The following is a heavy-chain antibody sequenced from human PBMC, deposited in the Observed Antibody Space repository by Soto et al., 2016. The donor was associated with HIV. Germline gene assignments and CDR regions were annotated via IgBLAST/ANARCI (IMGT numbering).Heavy chain of an antibody. Sequence: EVQLVESGGGVVRPGGSLRLSCTASGFIFGDFAMSWVRQAPGMGLEWVRGVTWNGGNTGYADSVKGRFTISRDNAKNSLYLQMNSLRVEDTALYYCARDRGYYYGSGSSKAVYYYGMDVWGQGTRSPSP. CDR1: GFIFGDFA. D-gene: IGHD3-10*01. CDR2: VTWNGGNT. CDR3: ARDRGYYYGSGSSKAVYYYGMDV. J-gene: IGHJ6*02. V-gene: IGHV3-20*04.